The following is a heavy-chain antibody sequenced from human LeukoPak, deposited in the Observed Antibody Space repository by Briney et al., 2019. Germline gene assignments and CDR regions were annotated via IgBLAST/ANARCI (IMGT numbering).Heavy chain of an antibody. D-gene: IGHD2-2*01. J-gene: IGHJ6*03. CDR1: GFTVSSNY. CDR2: IYSGGST. CDR3: AGGRYCSSSSCYYYYYYMDV. Sequence: PGGSLRLSCAASGFTVSSNYMSWVRQAPGKGLEWVSVIYSGGSTYYADSVKGRFIISRDNAKNTLYLQMNSLRAEDTAVYYCAGGRYCSSSSCYYYYYYMDVWGKGTAV. V-gene: IGHV3-53*01.